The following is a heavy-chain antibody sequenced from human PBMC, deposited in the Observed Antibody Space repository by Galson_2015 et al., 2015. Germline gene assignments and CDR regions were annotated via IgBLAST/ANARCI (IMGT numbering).Heavy chain of an antibody. V-gene: IGHV1-69*13. Sequence: SVKVSCKASGGTFSSYAISWVRQAPGQGLEWMGGIIPIFGTANYAQKFQGRVTITADESTSTTYMELSSLRPEDTAVYYCAGHSVGNCSSTSCYRYDWGQGTLVTVSS. CDR3: AGHSVGNCSSTSCYRYD. CDR1: GGTFSSYA. D-gene: IGHD2-2*02. J-gene: IGHJ4*02. CDR2: IIPIFGTA.